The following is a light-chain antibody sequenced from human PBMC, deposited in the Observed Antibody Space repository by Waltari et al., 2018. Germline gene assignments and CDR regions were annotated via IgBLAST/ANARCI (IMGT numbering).Light chain of an antibody. CDR2: DVT. CDR3: SSYTTSSVI. Sequence: QSALTQPASVSGSPGQSITISFTGTSRDVGGYDFVSWFQPHPGTAPNLMIYDVTKRPSGVSNRFSGSKSGNTASLTISGLQAEDEANYYCSSYTTSSVIFGGGTKLTVL. J-gene: IGLJ2*01. CDR1: SRDVGGYDF. V-gene: IGLV2-14*03.